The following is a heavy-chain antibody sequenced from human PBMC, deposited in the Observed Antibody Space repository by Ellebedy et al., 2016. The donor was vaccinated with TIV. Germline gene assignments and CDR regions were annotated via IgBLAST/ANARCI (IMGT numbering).Heavy chain of an antibody. CDR1: GFTFSSYG. CDR2: IWYDGSNK. Sequence: GESLKISXAASGFTFSSYGMHWVRQAPGKGLEWVAFIWYDGSNKYYADSMKGRFNISRDNSKNTLYLQMNSLRAEDPAVYYCARDLGGEFDYWGQGSLLTVSS. D-gene: IGHD3-10*01. J-gene: IGHJ4*02. V-gene: IGHV3-33*01. CDR3: ARDLGGEFDY.